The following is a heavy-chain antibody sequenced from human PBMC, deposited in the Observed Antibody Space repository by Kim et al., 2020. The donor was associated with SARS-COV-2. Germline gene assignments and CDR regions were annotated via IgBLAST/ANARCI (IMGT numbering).Heavy chain of an antibody. D-gene: IGHD3-10*01. J-gene: IGHJ6*01. Sequence: SETLSLTCAVSGGSVSSGSDYWSWIRQPPGKGLEWIGYVDQSGSTSYNPSLRSRVTISADTSKNQFFLWLNYVTAAATAVYYCGGAGSEVSGSYY. CDR1: GGSVSSGSDY. CDR3: GGAGSEVSGSYY. V-gene: IGHV4-61*01. CDR2: VDQSGST.